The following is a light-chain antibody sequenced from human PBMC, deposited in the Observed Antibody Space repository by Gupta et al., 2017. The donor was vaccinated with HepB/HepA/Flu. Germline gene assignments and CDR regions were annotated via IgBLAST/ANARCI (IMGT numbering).Light chain of an antibody. CDR2: DVR. Sequence: QSALTQPRSVSGSPGQSVTIPCTGTRSDAGTYNFVSWFQQHPGKAPKLMIYDVRKRPSGVPDRFSGSKSGNTASLTISGLQAEDEADYYCCSYAGSKSWVFGGGTKVTVL. J-gene: IGLJ3*02. CDR1: RSDAGTYNF. CDR3: CSYAGSKSWV. V-gene: IGLV2-11*01.